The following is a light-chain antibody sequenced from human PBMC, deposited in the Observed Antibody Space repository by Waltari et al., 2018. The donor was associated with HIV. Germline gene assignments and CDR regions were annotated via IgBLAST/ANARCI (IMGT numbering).Light chain of an antibody. CDR1: TSNVRINY. V-gene: IGLV1-47*01. CDR2: RNN. J-gene: IGLJ2*01. Sequence: QSVLAQPWSVSGTRGPPVNISCSGSTSNVRINYSFLYQQVTGVAPKLLIYRNNQRPSGVPDRFSGSKSGTSASLAISGLRTEDEAEYYCAVWDDRLSGRLFGGGTKVTVL. CDR3: AVWDDRLSGRL.